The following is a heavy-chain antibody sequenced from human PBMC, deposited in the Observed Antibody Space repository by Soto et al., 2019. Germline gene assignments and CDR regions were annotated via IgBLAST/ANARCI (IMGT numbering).Heavy chain of an antibody. J-gene: IGHJ4*02. Sequence: SETLSLTCTVSGGSISSSSYYWGWIRQPPGKGLEWIGSIYYSGSTYYNPSLKSRVTISVDTSKNQFSLKLSSVTAADTAVYYCARHGDEETRENYDILTGYYLPLDYWGQGTLVTVSS. CDR2: IYYSGST. D-gene: IGHD3-9*01. CDR3: ARHGDEETRENYDILTGYYLPLDY. V-gene: IGHV4-39*01. CDR1: GGSISSSSYY.